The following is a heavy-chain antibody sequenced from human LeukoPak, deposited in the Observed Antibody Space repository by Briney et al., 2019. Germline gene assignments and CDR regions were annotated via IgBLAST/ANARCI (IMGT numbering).Heavy chain of an antibody. J-gene: IGHJ4*02. CDR1: GLTFRRYD. Sequence: GGSLRLSCAASGLTFRRYDMHWVRQAPGKGLEWVAVISYDGSDKFYADSVKGRFTISRDNSKNTLYLQMNSLRAEDTAVYYCAKGLATVTTDAYWGQGTLVTVSS. CDR2: ISYDGSDK. V-gene: IGHV3-30*18. D-gene: IGHD4-17*01. CDR3: AKGLATVTTDAY.